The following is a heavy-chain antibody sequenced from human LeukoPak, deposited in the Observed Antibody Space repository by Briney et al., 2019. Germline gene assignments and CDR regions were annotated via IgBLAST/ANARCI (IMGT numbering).Heavy chain of an antibody. V-gene: IGHV1-69*05. D-gene: IGHD3-3*01. CDR1: GGTFSSYA. CDR2: IIPIFGTA. J-gene: IGHJ5*02. Sequence: SVKVSCKASGGTFSSYAISWVRQAPGQGLEWMGRIIPIFGTANYAQKFQGRVTITTDESTSTAYMELSSLRSEDTAVYYCASQRHRITIFRVVTAPFDPWGQGTLVTVSS. CDR3: ASQRHRITIFRVVTAPFDP.